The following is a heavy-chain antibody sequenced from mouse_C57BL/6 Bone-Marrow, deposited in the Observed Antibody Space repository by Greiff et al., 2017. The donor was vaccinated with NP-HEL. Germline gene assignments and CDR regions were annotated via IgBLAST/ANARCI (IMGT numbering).Heavy chain of an antibody. CDR1: GYTFTDYN. Sequence: VQLQQSGPELVKPGASVKIPCKASGYTFTDYNMDWVKQSHGKSLEWIGDINPNNGGTIYNQKFKGKATLTVDKSSSTAYMELRSLTSEDTAVYYCAREAAYYSNYDWYFDVWGTGTTVTVSS. V-gene: IGHV1-18*01. CDR3: AREAAYYSNYDWYFDV. CDR2: INPNNGGT. J-gene: IGHJ1*03. D-gene: IGHD2-5*01.